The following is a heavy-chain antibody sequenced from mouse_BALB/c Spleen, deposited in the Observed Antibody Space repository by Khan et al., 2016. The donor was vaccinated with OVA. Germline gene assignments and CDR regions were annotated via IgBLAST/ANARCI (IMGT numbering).Heavy chain of an antibody. CDR3: ARAYYGNYREAMDY. J-gene: IGHJ4*01. CDR2: IWGDGST. V-gene: IGHV2-6-7*01. Sequence: VQLVESGPGLVVPSQSLSITCTVSGFSLTGYGVNWVRQPPGKGLEWLGMIWGDGSTDYNSALKSRLSISKDNSKSQVFLKMNSLQTDDTARYYCARAYYGNYREAMDYWGQATSVTVSS. D-gene: IGHD2-10*01. CDR1: GFSLTGYG.